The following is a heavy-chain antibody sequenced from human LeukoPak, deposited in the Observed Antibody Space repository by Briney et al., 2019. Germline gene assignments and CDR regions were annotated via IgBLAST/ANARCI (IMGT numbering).Heavy chain of an antibody. CDR2: ISYDGSNK. CDR3: AKDIAPWGIAGDAFDI. V-gene: IGHV3-30*18. CDR1: GFTFSSYG. Sequence: GRSLRLSCAASGFTFSSYGMHWVRQAPGKGLEWVAVISYDGSNKYYADSVKGRFTISRDNSKNTLYLQMNSLRAEDTAVYYCAKDIAPWGIAGDAFDIWGQGTMVTVSS. D-gene: IGHD6-13*01. J-gene: IGHJ3*02.